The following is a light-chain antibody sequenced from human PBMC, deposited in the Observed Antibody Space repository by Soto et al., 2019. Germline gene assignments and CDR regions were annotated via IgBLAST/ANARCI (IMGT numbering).Light chain of an antibody. Sequence: QSAXTQPXSVXGSPXQSITXSCTGXSSDVGAYNYVSWYQQHPGKAPKLMIYDVSNRPSGVSNRFSXSKSGNTASLTISGXXXXXXXXXXXSXXTSSSTYVFGTGTQLTVL. V-gene: IGLV2-14*01. CDR3: SXXTSSSTYV. CDR1: SSDVGAYNY. CDR2: DVS. J-gene: IGLJ1*01.